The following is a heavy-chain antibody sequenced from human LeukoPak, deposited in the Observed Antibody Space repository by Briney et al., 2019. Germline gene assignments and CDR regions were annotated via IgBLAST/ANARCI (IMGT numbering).Heavy chain of an antibody. J-gene: IGHJ4*02. Sequence: PSETLSLTCTVSGGSISSNSYYWGWIRQPPGKGLEWIGSIYYSGSTYYNPSLKSRVTISVDTSKNQFSLKLSSVTAADTAVYYCARDDEGTAYFDYWGQGTLVTVSS. V-gene: IGHV4-39*07. D-gene: IGHD1-7*01. CDR1: GGSISSNSYY. CDR2: IYYSGST. CDR3: ARDDEGTAYFDY.